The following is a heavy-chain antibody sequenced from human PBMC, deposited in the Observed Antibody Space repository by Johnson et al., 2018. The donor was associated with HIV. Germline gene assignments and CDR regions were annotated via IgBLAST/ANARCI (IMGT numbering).Heavy chain of an antibody. J-gene: IGHJ3*02. V-gene: IGHV3-23*04. CDR1: GFTFSSYA. Sequence: VQLVESGGGLVQPGGSLRLSCAASGFTFSSYAMSWVRQAPGKGLEWVSAISGSGGSTYYADSVKGRFTISRDNSKKTLYLQMNSRRAEETAVYYCAKGLRYFDWLGANDACDIWGQGTMVTVSS. CDR2: ISGSGGST. CDR3: AKGLRYFDWLGANDACDI. D-gene: IGHD3-9*01.